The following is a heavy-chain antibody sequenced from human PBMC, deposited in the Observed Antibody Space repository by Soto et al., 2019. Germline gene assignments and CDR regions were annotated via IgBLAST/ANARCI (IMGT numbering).Heavy chain of an antibody. CDR3: GREVAAAGGGCLDP. CDR2: IIPIFGTA. CDR1: GGTFSSYA. V-gene: IGHV1-69*13. Sequence: SVKVSCKASGGTFSSYAISWVRQAPGQGLEWMGGIIPIFGTANYAQKFQGRVTITADASTSTAYMELSSLRSEDTAVYYCGREVAAAGGGCLDPWGKGTLVTVPS. D-gene: IGHD6-25*01. J-gene: IGHJ5*02.